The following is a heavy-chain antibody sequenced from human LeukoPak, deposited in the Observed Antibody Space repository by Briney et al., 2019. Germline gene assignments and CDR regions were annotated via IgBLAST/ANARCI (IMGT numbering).Heavy chain of an antibody. CDR3: ASGIRERGFDY. V-gene: IGHV3-21*01. CDR2: ISPTGGAI. Sequence: GGSLRLSCAASGFTFTTSAMNWVRQAPGRGLEWVSSISPTGGAIFYADSLRGRFTISRDHAKNSLYLQMNSLRAEDTALYFCASGIRERGFDYWGQGTLVTVSS. D-gene: IGHD1-1*01. CDR1: GFTFTTSA. J-gene: IGHJ4*02.